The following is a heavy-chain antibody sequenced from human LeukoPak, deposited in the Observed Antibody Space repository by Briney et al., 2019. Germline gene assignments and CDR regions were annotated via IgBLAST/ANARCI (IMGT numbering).Heavy chain of an antibody. Sequence: KTSETLSLTYAVYGGSFSGYYWSWIRQPPGKGLEWIGEINHSGSTNYNPSLKSRVTISVDTSKNQFSLKLSSVTAADTAVYYCARPHRDYYYYGMDVWGQGTTVTVSS. CDR1: GGSFSGYY. CDR3: ARPHRDYYYYGMDV. CDR2: INHSGST. V-gene: IGHV4-34*01. J-gene: IGHJ6*02.